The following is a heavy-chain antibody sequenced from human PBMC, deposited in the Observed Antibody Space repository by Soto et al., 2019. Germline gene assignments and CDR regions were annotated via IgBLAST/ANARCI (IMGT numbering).Heavy chain of an antibody. CDR1: GFTFSSYA. CDR2: ISYDGSNK. V-gene: IGHV3-30-3*01. D-gene: IGHD2-8*01. J-gene: IGHJ6*02. CDR3: ARGEGIVLMVYAIRDYYGMDV. Sequence: GGSLRLSCAASGFTFSSYAMHWVRQAPGKGLEWVAVISYDGSNKYYADSVKGRFTISRDNSKNTLYLQMNSLRAEDTAVYYCARGEGIVLMVYAIRDYYGMDVWGQGTTVTVSS.